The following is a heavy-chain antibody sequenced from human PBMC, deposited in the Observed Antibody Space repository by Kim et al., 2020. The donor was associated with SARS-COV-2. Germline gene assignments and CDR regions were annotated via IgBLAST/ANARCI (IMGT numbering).Heavy chain of an antibody. CDR1: GFTFSSYG. Sequence: GGSLRLSCAASGFTFSSYGMHWVRQAPGKGLEWVAVISYDGSNKYYADSVKGRFTISRDNSKNTLYLQMNSLRAEDTAVYYCAKVRSRWFRMWMSVGATPGNYYYMDVWGKGTTVTVSS. CDR2: ISYDGSNK. CDR3: AKVRSRWFRMWMSVGATPGNYYYMDV. J-gene: IGHJ6*03. V-gene: IGHV3-30*18. D-gene: IGHD1-26*01.